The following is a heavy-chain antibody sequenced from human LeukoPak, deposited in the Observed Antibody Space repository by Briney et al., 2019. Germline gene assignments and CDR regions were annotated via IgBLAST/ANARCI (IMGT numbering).Heavy chain of an antibody. J-gene: IGHJ4*02. CDR2: ISSSSSYI. V-gene: IGHV3-21*01. CDR1: GFTLSSYS. Sequence: GGSLRLSCAASGFTLSSYSMNWVRQAPGKGLEWVSSISSSSSYIYYADSVKGRFTISRDNAKNSLYLQMNSLRAEDTAVYYCARGRGYSYGTVDYWGQGTLVTVSS. CDR3: ARGRGYSYGTVDY. D-gene: IGHD5-18*01.